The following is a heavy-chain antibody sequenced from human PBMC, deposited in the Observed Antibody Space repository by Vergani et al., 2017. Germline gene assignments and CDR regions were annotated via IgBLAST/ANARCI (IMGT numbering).Heavy chain of an antibody. CDR1: GFTFSSYD. CDR2: IGTAGDT. Sequence: EVQLLESGGGLVQPGGSLRLSCAASGFTFSSYDMHWVRQATGKGLEWVSAIGTAGDTYYPGSVKGRFTISRETAKNSLYLQMNSLRAGDTAVYYCARASTGIPRREDWYFDLWGRGTLVTVSS. D-gene: IGHD2-21*02. J-gene: IGHJ2*01. CDR3: ARASTGIPRREDWYFDL. V-gene: IGHV3-13*01.